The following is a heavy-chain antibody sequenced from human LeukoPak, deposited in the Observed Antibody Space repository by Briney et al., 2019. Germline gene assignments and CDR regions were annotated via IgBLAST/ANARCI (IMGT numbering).Heavy chain of an antibody. Sequence: GGSLSLSCAASGLTFSDYAMSWFRQAPGKGLEYVAGITSGFTPLYADFVKGRFTVSRDNSKSTFHLQMNSLRAEDTAVYFCAKDYSDSRVADVFFDDWGQGTLVTVSS. V-gene: IGHV3-23*01. CDR3: AKDYSDSRVADVFFDD. D-gene: IGHD2-21*01. CDR1: GLTFSDYA. J-gene: IGHJ4*02. CDR2: ITSGFTP.